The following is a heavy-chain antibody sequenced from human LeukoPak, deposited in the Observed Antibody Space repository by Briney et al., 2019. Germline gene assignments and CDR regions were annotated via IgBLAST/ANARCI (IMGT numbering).Heavy chain of an antibody. CDR3: ARGRGGFRGYENFDY. D-gene: IGHD5-12*01. J-gene: IGHJ4*02. CDR2: IYPDDSDS. CDR1: GYNFLNFW. Sequence: GESLKISCQVSGYNFLNFWIGWVRQTPGKGLEWMGIIYPDDSDSRYSPSFQGQVTISVDESIMTAYLQWTSLKVSDTGLYYCARGRGGFRGYENFDYWGQGTLVAVSS. V-gene: IGHV5-51*06.